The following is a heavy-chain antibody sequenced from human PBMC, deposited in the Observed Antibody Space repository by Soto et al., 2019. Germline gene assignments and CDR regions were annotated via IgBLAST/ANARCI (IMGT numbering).Heavy chain of an antibody. J-gene: IGHJ6*03. Sequence: EVQLLESGGGLVQPGGYLRLSCAASGFTFTDFWIHWVRQIPGKGLEWVSRIKGDESTKNYADSVRGRFTISRDNAKNTVYLQRDSLRAEVTAVYYCTGGAKGGYYVDVWGKGTTVTVSS. CDR2: IKGDESTK. V-gene: IGHV3-74*01. D-gene: IGHD6-13*01. CDR3: TGGAKGGYYVDV. CDR1: GFTFTDFW.